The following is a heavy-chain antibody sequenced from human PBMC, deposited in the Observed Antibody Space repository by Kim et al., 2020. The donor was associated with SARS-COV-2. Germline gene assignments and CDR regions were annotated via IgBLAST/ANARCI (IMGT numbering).Heavy chain of an antibody. CDR1: GGSISSSSYY. Sequence: SETLSLTCTVSGGSISSSSYYWGWIRQPPGKGLEWIGSIYYSGSTYYNPSLKSRVTISVDTSKNQFSLKLSSVTAADTAVYYCAQLNYYDSSGPDYWGQGTLVTVSS. D-gene: IGHD3-22*01. V-gene: IGHV4-39*01. J-gene: IGHJ4*02. CDR2: IYYSGST. CDR3: AQLNYYDSSGPDY.